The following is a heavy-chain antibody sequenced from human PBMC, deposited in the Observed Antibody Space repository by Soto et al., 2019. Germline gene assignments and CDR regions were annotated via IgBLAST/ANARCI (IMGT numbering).Heavy chain of an antibody. Sequence: GESLKISCQGSGYSFTTYWISWVRQMPGKGLEWMGRIDPGDSSTNYSPSFRGHITISVDRSINTAHLQFSSLKAADTAVYYCARLEKWYYNYYGLDVWGQGTMVTVSS. J-gene: IGHJ6*02. V-gene: IGHV5-10-1*01. CDR2: IDPGDSST. CDR1: GYSFTTYW. D-gene: IGHD1-26*01. CDR3: ARLEKWYYNYYGLDV.